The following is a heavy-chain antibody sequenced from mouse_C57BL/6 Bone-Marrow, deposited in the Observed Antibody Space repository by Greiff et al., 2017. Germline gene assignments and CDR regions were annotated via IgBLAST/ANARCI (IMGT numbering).Heavy chain of an antibody. CDR3: ARIITTVVATDY. J-gene: IGHJ2*01. V-gene: IGHV1-52*01. Sequence: QVQLQQPGAELVRPGSSVKLSCKASGYTFTSYWLHWVKQRPIQGLEWIGNIDPSDSETHYNQKFKDKATLTVDKSSSTAYMQLSSLTSEDSAVYYCARIITTVVATDYWGQGTTLTVSS. CDR1: GYTFTSYW. D-gene: IGHD1-1*01. CDR2: IDPSDSET.